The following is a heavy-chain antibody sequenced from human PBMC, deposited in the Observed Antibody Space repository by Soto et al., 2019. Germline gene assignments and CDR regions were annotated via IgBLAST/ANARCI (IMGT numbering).Heavy chain of an antibody. J-gene: IGHJ6*02. V-gene: IGHV1-2*04. CDR2: INPNSGDT. D-gene: IGHD3-16*01. CDR1: GYIFTDYY. Sequence: ASVKVSCKASGYIFTDYYMHWVRQAPGQGLEWMGWINPNSGDTNYAQKFQGWVTMTRNTSISTAYMELSSLRSEDTAVYYCARGPTGDAYYYYYGMDVWGQGTTVTVSS. CDR3: ARGPTGDAYYYYYGMDV.